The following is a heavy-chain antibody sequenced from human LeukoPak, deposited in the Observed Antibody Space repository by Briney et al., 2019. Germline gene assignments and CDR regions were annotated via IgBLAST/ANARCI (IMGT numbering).Heavy chain of an antibody. CDR3: ARAGTCSSTSCDGGIEY. CDR2: ISTTSTYI. CDR1: GFAFSSYN. V-gene: IGHV3-21*06. Sequence: KPGGSLRLSCAASGFAFSSYNMKWVRQAPGKGLEWVSFISTTSTYIYYADSVKGRFTVSRDNSKNLLYLQMDSLRVEDTAVYYRARAGTCSSTSCDGGIEYWGQGTLVTVSS. D-gene: IGHD2-2*01. J-gene: IGHJ4*02.